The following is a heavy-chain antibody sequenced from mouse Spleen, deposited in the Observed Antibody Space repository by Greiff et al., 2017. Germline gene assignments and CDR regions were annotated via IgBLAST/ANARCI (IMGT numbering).Heavy chain of an antibody. J-gene: IGHJ4*01. D-gene: IGHD2-1*01. CDR3: ARGYGTDAMDY. Sequence: VQLQQSGPGLVKPSQSLSLTCSVTGYSITSGYYWNWIRQFPGNKLEWMGYISYDGSNNYNPSLKNRISITRDTSKNQFFLKLNSVTTEDTATYYCARGYGTDAMDYWGQGTTVTVSS. V-gene: IGHV3-6*01. CDR1: GYSITSGYY. CDR2: ISYDGSN.